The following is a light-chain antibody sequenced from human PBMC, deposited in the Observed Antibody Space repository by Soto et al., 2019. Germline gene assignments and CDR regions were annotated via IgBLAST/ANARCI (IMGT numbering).Light chain of an antibody. J-gene: IGKJ3*01. CDR2: ATS. CDR3: QQTHSLPLS. Sequence: IQMTQSPSSVSASVGDRVTMTCRASQGVGGWLAWYQQKPGKVPKLLIYATSSLHSGVPSRFRGSGSGTDFTLSISSLQPEDFATYYCQQTHSLPLSFGPGTKVDI. V-gene: IGKV1-12*01. CDR1: QGVGGW.